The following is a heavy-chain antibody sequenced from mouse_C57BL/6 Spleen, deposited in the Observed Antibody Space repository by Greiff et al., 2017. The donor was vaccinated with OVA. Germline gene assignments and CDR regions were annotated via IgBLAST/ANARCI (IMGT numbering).Heavy chain of an antibody. CDR2: IRLKSDNYAT. Sequence: EVKLQESGGGLVQPGGSMKLSCVASGFTFSNYWMNWVRQSPEKGLEWVAQIRLKSDNYATHYAESVKGRFTISRDDSKSSVYLQMNNLRAEDTGIYYCTFFYGSSYEFAYWGQGTLVTVSA. J-gene: IGHJ3*01. D-gene: IGHD1-1*01. V-gene: IGHV6-3*01. CDR3: TFFYGSSYEFAY. CDR1: GFTFSNYW.